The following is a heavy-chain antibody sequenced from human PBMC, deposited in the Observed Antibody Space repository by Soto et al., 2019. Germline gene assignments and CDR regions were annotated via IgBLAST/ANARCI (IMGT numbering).Heavy chain of an antibody. V-gene: IGHV6-1*01. CDR2: TYYRSKWYN. D-gene: IGHD5-12*01. CDR3: ARDNPATILDYSYGMDV. CDR1: GDSVSSNSAA. Sequence: SQTLSLTCAISGDSVSSNSAAWNWIRQSPSRGLEWLGRTYYRSKWYNDYAVSVKSRITINPDTSKNQFSLQLNSVTPEDTAVYYCARDNPATILDYSYGMDVWGQGTTVTVS. J-gene: IGHJ6*02.